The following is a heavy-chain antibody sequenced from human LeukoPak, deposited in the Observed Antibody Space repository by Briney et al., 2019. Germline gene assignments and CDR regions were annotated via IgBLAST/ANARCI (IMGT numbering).Heavy chain of an antibody. V-gene: IGHV4-4*09. CDR1: GGSISSYY. CDR3: ARGGPARPATYYYYYMDV. CDR2: IYTTGST. J-gene: IGHJ6*03. Sequence: SETLSLTCTVSGGSISSYYWSWIRQPPGKGLEWIGYIYTTGSTNYNPSLKSRVTISVDTSKNQFSLKLSSVTAADTAVYYCARGGPARPATYYYYYMDVWGKGTTVTVSS. D-gene: IGHD6-6*01.